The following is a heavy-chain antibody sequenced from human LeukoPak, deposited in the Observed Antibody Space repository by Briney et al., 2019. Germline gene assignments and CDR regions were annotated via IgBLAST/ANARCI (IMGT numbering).Heavy chain of an antibody. Sequence: ASVKVSCKASGYTFTGYYMHWVRQAPRQGLEWMGWVNPNSGGTNYAQKFQGRVTMTRDTSISTAYLELSRLRSGDTAVYYCARVYLGVYYYDSSGYSHLDYWGQGTLVTVSS. CDR1: GYTFTGYY. J-gene: IGHJ4*02. D-gene: IGHD3-22*01. V-gene: IGHV1-2*02. CDR3: ARVYLGVYYYDSSGYSHLDY. CDR2: VNPNSGGT.